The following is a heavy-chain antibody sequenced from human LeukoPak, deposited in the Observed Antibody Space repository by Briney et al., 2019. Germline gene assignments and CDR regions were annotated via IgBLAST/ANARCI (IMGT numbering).Heavy chain of an antibody. Sequence: GASVKVSCKASGYTFTSYYKHWVRQAPGQGLEWMGIINPSGGSTSYAQKFQGRVTMTRDMSTSTVYMELSSLRSEDTAVYYCAREVARNRVFDYWGQGTLVTVSS. CDR2: INPSGGST. CDR3: AREVARNRVFDY. J-gene: IGHJ4*02. CDR1: GYTFTSYY. D-gene: IGHD5-12*01. V-gene: IGHV1-46*01.